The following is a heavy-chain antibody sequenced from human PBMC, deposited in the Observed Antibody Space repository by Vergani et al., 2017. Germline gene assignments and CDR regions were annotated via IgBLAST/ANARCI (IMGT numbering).Heavy chain of an antibody. V-gene: IGHV3-30-3*01. J-gene: IGHJ6*03. D-gene: IGHD3-3*01. CDR2: ISYDGSNK. Sequence: QVQLVESGGGVVQPGRSLRLSCAASGFTFSSYAMHWVRQAPGKGLEWVAVISYDGSNKYYADSVKGRFTISRDNSKNTLYLQMNSLRAEDTAVYYCARGGEPTYYDFWSGYSSGPNYYYYYYMDVWGKGTTVTVSS. CDR3: ARGGEPTYYDFWSGYSSGPNYYYYYYMDV. CDR1: GFTFSSYA.